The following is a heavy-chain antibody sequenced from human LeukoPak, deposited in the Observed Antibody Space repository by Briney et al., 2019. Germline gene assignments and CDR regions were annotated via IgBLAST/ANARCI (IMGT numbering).Heavy chain of an antibody. CDR2: IYHSGST. Sequence: PSGTLSLTCAVSGGSISSSNWWSWVRQPPGKGLEWIGEIYHSGSTNYNPSLKSRVTISVDKSKNQFSLTLSSVTAADTAVYYCARHQHDYGDYINLGGNAFDIWGQGTMVTVSS. D-gene: IGHD4-17*01. J-gene: IGHJ3*02. V-gene: IGHV4-4*02. CDR1: GGSISSSNW. CDR3: ARHQHDYGDYINLGGNAFDI.